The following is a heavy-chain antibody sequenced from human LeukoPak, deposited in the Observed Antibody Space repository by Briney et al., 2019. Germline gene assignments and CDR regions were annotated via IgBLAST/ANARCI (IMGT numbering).Heavy chain of an antibody. J-gene: IGHJ4*02. CDR3: ARDRIAAAGDFDY. CDR1: GGTFSSYA. Sequence: ASVKVSCKASGGTFSSYAISWVRQAPGQGLEWMGGIIPIFGTANYAQKFQGRVTITADESTSTAYVELSSLRSEDTAVYYCARDRIAAAGDFDYWGQGTLVTVSS. V-gene: IGHV1-69*13. D-gene: IGHD6-13*01. CDR2: IIPIFGTA.